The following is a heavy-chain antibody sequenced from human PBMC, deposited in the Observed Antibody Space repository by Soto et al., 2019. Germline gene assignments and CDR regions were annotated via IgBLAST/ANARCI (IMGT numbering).Heavy chain of an antibody. V-gene: IGHV1-69*01. CDR3: ARDLGSNLPRGYYYGMDV. Sequence: QVQLVQSGAEVKKPGSSVKVSCKASGGTFSSYAISWVRQAPGQGLEWMGGIIPIFGTANYAQKFQGRVTITADESTSTAYMELSSLRSEDTAVYYCARDLGSNLPRGYYYGMDVWGQGTTVTVSS. CDR1: GGTFSSYA. D-gene: IGHD6-13*01. J-gene: IGHJ6*02. CDR2: IIPIFGTA.